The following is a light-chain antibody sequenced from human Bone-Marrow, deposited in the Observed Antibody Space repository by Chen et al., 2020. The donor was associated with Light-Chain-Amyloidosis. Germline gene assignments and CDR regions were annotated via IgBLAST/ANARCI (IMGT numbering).Light chain of an antibody. CDR3: QQHDNLPYT. CDR1: QDISND. Sequence: DIQMTQSPSSLSASVGDRLTITCQASQDISNDLNWYQQKPGKAPKLLIYAASDLQTGVPSRFSGRGSGTGFTFTISSPQPEDIATYYCQQHDNLPYTFGQGTKLEIK. J-gene: IGKJ2*01. CDR2: AAS. V-gene: IGKV1-33*01.